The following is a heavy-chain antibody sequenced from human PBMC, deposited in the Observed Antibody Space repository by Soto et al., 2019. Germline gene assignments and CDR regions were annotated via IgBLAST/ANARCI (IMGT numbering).Heavy chain of an antibody. V-gene: IGHV3-53*01. J-gene: IGHJ4*02. CDR3: TRDGRGLGRLSLFEY. D-gene: IGHD2-21*02. Sequence: GLSCAASGFNVNSDYMNWVRQTPGKGLEWVGSIYSGETTYYADSVRGRFTISSDKSKNTLYFQLSSLRIEDTAVYYCTRDGRGLGRLSLFEYWGQGVLVTSPQ. CDR1: GFNVNSDY. CDR2: IYSGETT.